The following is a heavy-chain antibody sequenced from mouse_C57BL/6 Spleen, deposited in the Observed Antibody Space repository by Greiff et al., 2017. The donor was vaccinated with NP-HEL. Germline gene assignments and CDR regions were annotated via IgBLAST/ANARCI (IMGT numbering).Heavy chain of an antibody. D-gene: IGHD2-4*01. J-gene: IGHJ3*01. CDR3: ARNYDYDGGFAY. Sequence: VQLQQSGPGLVQPSQRLSITCTVSGFSLTSYGVHWVRQSPGKGLEWLGVIWSGGSKDYNADFISRLSISKDNSKSQVFFKMNSLQADDTAIYYCARNYDYDGGFAYWGQGTLVTVSA. CDR1: GFSLTSYG. V-gene: IGHV2-2*01. CDR2: IWSGGSK.